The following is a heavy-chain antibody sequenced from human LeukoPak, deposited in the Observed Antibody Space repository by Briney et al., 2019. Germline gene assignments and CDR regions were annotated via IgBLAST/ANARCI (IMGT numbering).Heavy chain of an antibody. J-gene: IGHJ5*02. D-gene: IGHD5-12*01. V-gene: IGHV3-48*03. Sequence: HPGGSLRLSCAASGFTFSSYEMNWVRQAPGKGLEWVSYISSSGSTMYYADSVKGRFTISRDNAKNSMYLQMNSLRAEDTALYYCVKRPNVATIIIGGGWFDRWGQGTLVTVSS. CDR3: VKRPNVATIIIGGGWFDR. CDR1: GFTFSSYE. CDR2: ISSSGSTM.